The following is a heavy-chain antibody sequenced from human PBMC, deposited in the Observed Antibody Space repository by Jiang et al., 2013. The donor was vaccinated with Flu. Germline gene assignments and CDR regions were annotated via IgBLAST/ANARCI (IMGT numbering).Heavy chain of an antibody. D-gene: IGHD6-13*01. CDR1: A. CDR2: IIPIFGTA. CDR3: ARGLHPSSSWHAELWGP. V-gene: IGHV1-69*01. J-gene: IGHJ5*02. Sequence: AISWVRQAPGQGLEWMGGIIPIFGTANYAQKFQGRVTITADESTSTAYMELSSLRSEDTAVYYCARGLHPSSSWHAELWGPWGQGTLVTVSS.